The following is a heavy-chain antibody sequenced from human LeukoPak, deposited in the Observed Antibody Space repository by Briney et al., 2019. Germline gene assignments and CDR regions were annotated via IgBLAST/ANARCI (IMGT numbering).Heavy chain of an antibody. CDR3: AREGYENYFDY. CDR1: GFTFSSYE. V-gene: IGHV3-66*01. D-gene: IGHD2-2*01. J-gene: IGHJ4*02. CDR2: IYSGGST. Sequence: GGSLRLSCAASGFTFSSYEMNWVRQAPGKGLEWVSVIYSGGSTYYADSVKGRFTISRDNSKNTLYLQMNSLRAEDTAVYYCAREGYENYFDYWGQGTLVTVSS.